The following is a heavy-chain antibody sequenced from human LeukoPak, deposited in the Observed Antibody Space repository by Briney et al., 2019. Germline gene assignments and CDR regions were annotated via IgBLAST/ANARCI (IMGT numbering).Heavy chain of an antibody. CDR1: GFTFSSYA. J-gene: IGHJ6*02. CDR3: AKDLAVARTLYYYYGMDV. CDR2: ISGSGGST. D-gene: IGHD6-19*01. Sequence: GASLRLSCAASGFTFSSYAMSWVRQAPGKGLEWVSAISGSGGSTYYADSVKGRFTISRDNSKNTLYLQVSSLRAEDTAVYYCAKDLAVARTLYYYYGMDVWGQGTTVTVSS. V-gene: IGHV3-23*01.